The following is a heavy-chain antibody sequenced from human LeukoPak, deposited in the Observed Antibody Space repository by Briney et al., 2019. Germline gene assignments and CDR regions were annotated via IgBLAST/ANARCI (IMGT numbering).Heavy chain of an antibody. CDR1: GYIFTNYG. J-gene: IGHJ4*02. V-gene: IGHV1-18*04. CDR3: ARDQGYCSSATCYEVYQFDS. D-gene: IGHD2-2*01. CDR2: ISTYNGNT. Sequence: ASVKVSCKASGYIFTNYGINWVRQAPGQGREWMGWISTYNGNTNYAQKLQGRVTMTTDTSTSTAYMELRSLRSDDTAVYYCARDQGYCSSATCYEVYQFDSWGQGTLVTVSS.